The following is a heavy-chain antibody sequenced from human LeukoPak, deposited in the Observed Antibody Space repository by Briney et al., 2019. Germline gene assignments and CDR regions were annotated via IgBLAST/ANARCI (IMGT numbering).Heavy chain of an antibody. CDR3: ARDLSGYDPFDY. J-gene: IGHJ4*02. V-gene: IGHV1-2*02. CDR2: INPNSGGT. D-gene: IGHD5-12*01. Sequence: ASVKVSCKASGYTFTGHYMHWVRQAPGQGLEWMGWINPNSGGTNYAQKFQGRVTMTRDTSISTAYMELSRLRSDDTAVYYCARDLSGYDPFDYWGQGTLVTVSS. CDR1: GYTFTGHY.